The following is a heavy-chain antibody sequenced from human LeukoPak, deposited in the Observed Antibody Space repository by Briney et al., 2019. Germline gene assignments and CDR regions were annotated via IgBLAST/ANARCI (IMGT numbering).Heavy chain of an antibody. Sequence: SETLSLTCAVYGGSFSGYYWSWIRQPPGKGLEWIGEINHSGSTNYNPSLKGRVTISVDTSKNQFSLKLSSVTAADTAVYYCAAGWLPYGMDVWGQGTTVTVSS. CDR2: INHSGST. J-gene: IGHJ6*02. D-gene: IGHD6-19*01. CDR3: AAGWLPYGMDV. V-gene: IGHV4-34*01. CDR1: GGSFSGYY.